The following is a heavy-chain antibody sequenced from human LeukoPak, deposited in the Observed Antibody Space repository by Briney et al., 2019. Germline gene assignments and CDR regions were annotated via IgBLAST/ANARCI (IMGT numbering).Heavy chain of an antibody. J-gene: IGHJ4*02. D-gene: IGHD2-2*02. CDR1: GFTVSSNY. V-gene: IGHV3-53*01. CDR2: IYSGGST. Sequence: PGGSLRLSCAASGFTVSSNYMSWVRQAPGKGLEWVSVIYSGGSTYYSDSVKGRFIISRDNSKNTLYLQMNSLRAEDTAVYYCAREQIIVAAIYFDYWGQGTLVTVSS. CDR3: AREQIIVAAIYFDY.